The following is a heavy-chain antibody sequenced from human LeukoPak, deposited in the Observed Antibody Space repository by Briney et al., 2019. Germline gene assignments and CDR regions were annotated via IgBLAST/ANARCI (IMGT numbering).Heavy chain of an antibody. J-gene: IGHJ5*02. CDR3: ARATSWYVSCFDP. Sequence: PSETLSLTCTVSGGSISGYYWSWIRHPPATGLEWIGRIYTIGSTTYYPSLKSRITMSVDTSRNQISLTLSSVTAADTAVYYCARATSWYVSCFDPWGQGTLVTVSS. D-gene: IGHD2-2*01. V-gene: IGHV4-4*07. CDR2: IYTIGST. CDR1: GGSISGYY.